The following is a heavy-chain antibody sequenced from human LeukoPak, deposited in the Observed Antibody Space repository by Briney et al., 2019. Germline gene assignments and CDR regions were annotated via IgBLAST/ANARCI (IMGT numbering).Heavy chain of an antibody. CDR1: GYTFTGHH. D-gene: IGHD4-11*01. CDR2: INPNSDDT. J-gene: IGHJ4*02. V-gene: IGHV1-2*02. CDR3: ARLAYSNNGGIESHYFDN. Sequence: ASVKVSCKASGYTFTGHHVQWVRQAPGQGLEWMGWINPNSDDTNYAQKYQGRVTMTRDTSISTAYMELSRLRSDDTAVYYCARLAYSNNGGIESHYFDNWGQGTLVTVSS.